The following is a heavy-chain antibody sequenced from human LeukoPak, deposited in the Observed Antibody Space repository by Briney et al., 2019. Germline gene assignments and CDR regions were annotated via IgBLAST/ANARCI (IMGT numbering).Heavy chain of an antibody. D-gene: IGHD3-22*01. CDR3: ARGRSSYDSSGYSRPDYYYMDV. V-gene: IGHV3-21*04. CDR2: ISSSSYI. CDR1: GFTFSSYS. J-gene: IGHJ6*03. Sequence: GGSLRLSCAASGFTFSSYSMNWVRQAPGKGLEWVSSISSSSYIYYADSVKGRFTISRDNAKNSLYLQMNSLRAEDTAVYYCARGRSSYDSSGYSRPDYYYMDVWGKGTTVTISS.